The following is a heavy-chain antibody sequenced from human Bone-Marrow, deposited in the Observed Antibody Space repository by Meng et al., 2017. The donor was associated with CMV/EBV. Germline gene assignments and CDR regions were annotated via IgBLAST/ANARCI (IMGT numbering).Heavy chain of an antibody. J-gene: IGHJ6*02. CDR1: GFTFSSYE. Sequence: GESLKISCVASGFTFSSYEMNWVRQAPGKGLEWVSYISSSGTTIYYADSVKGRFTISRDNAKNSLYLQMNSLRAEDTAVYYCARDCSSTSCYTRGYYYYGMDVWGQGTTVTVSS. V-gene: IGHV3-48*03. CDR3: ARDCSSTSCYTRGYYYYGMDV. D-gene: IGHD2-2*02. CDR2: ISSSGTTI.